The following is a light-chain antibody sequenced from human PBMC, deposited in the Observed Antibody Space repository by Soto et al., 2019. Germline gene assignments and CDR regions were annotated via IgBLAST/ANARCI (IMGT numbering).Light chain of an antibody. CDR1: QDIKTY. CDR3: QHLNNYPPFT. CDR2: GTF. J-gene: IGKJ3*01. V-gene: IGKV1-9*01. Sequence: IQLTQSPSSLSASVGDRVSITCRASQDIKTYLAWYQQKQGKAPKLLISGTFTLQSGVPSRFNGSGSGTDFTLTISRLQPQDFATYYCQHLNNYPPFTFGPGTKVDLE.